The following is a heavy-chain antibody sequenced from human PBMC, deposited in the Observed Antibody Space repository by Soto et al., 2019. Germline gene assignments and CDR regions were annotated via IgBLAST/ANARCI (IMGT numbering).Heavy chain of an antibody. CDR1: GGTFSSYA. J-gene: IGHJ6*02. CDR2: IIPIFGTA. CDR3: ASLIAAAGPPHSPRYYYGMDV. Sequence: GASVKVSCKASGGTFSSYAISWVRQAPGQGLEWMGGIIPIFGTADYAQKFRGRVTITADESTSTAYMELSSLRSEDTAVYYCASLIAAAGPPHSPRYYYGMDVWGQGTTVTVSS. D-gene: IGHD6-13*01. V-gene: IGHV1-69*13.